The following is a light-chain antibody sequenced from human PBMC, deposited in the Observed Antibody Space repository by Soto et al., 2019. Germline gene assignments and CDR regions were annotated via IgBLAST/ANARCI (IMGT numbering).Light chain of an antibody. CDR1: QSISSY. Sequence: DIQMTQSPSSLSASVGDRVTITCRASQSISSYLNWYQQKPGKAPKLLIYAASSLQSGVPSRFSGSGSGTDFTLTISSLQPEDFATYYCQQYNSYPHPFGQGTRLEIK. CDR3: QQYNSYPHP. V-gene: IGKV1-39*01. CDR2: AAS. J-gene: IGKJ5*01.